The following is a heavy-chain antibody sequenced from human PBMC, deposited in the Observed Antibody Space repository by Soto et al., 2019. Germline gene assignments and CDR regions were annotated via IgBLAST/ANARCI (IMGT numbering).Heavy chain of an antibody. Sequence: QVQLVESGGGVVQPGRSLRLTCAASGFTFSSNGMHWVRQAPGKGLEWVALIAYDESKTYYGDSVRGRFTISRDNSENTLFLQMNSLRAEDTAVYYCARWVGGSMFDNSGKYDSWGQGTLVTVSS. CDR1: GFTFSSNG. J-gene: IGHJ5*01. D-gene: IGHD3-22*01. CDR3: ARWVGGSMFDNSGKYDS. CDR2: IAYDESKT. V-gene: IGHV3-30*03.